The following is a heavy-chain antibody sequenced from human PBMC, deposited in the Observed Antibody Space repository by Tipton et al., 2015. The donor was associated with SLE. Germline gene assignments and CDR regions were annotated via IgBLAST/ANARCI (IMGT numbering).Heavy chain of an antibody. CDR2: IHYSGNT. Sequence: TLSLTCTVSADSISSSTNYWVWIRQPPGKGLEWIGTIHYSGNTYYNSSLKSRVTISADTSKKQFSLTLRSVTAADTAVYYCARWSHVYGGPVFDYWGQGTLVTVSS. CDR1: ADSISSSTNY. CDR3: ARWSHVYGGPVFDY. V-gene: IGHV4-39*07. D-gene: IGHD4-23*01. J-gene: IGHJ4*02.